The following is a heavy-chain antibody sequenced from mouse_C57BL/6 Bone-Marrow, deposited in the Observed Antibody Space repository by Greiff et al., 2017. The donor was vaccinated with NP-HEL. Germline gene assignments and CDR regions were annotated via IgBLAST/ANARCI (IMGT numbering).Heavy chain of an antibody. CDR1: GYTFTSYW. J-gene: IGHJ1*03. CDR3: AIYYYGSSLYWYFDV. V-gene: IGHV1-53*01. Sequence: VQLQQPGTELVKPGASVTLSCKASGYTFTSYWMHWVKQRPGQGLEWIGNINPSNGGTNYNEKFKSKATLTVDKSSSTAYMQLSSLTSEDSAVYYCAIYYYGSSLYWYFDVWGTGTTVTVSS. CDR2: INPSNGGT. D-gene: IGHD1-1*01.